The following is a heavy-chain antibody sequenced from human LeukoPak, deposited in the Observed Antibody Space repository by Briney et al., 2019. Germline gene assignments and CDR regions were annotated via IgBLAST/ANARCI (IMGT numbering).Heavy chain of an antibody. V-gene: IGHV3-23*01. CDR1: GFTFSTYA. J-gene: IGHJ4*02. CDR2: ISGSGGNT. Sequence: GTSLRLSCAASGFTFSTYAMSWVRQAPGKGLEWVSGISGSGGNTYYADSVKGRFTISRDNSKNTLYLQMNSLRAEDTAVYYCATVRGDGGNRNGFFDYWGQGTLVTVTS. D-gene: IGHD4-23*01. CDR3: ATVRGDGGNRNGFFDY.